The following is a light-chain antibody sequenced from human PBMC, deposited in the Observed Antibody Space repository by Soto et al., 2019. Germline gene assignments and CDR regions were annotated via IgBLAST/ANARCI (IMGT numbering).Light chain of an antibody. CDR3: QQYDNWPQLT. J-gene: IGKJ4*01. V-gene: IGKV3-15*01. CDR2: GAS. Sequence: EIVMTQSPATLSVSPGESAPPSCRASQSVGTNLAWYQQKPGQAPGLLISGASTRATGIPARCSGSGSGTEFTLTISSLQSEDFAIYYCQQYDNWPQLTFGGGTKLEIK. CDR1: QSVGTN.